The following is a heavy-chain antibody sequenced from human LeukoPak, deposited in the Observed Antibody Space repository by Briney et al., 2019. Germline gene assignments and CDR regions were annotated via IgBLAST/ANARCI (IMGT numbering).Heavy chain of an antibody. CDR3: ARSPWFDP. CDR1: GHTYTRYD. J-gene: IGHJ5*02. CDR2: VNPNSGNT. V-gene: IGHV1-8*01. Sequence: ASVEVLCEACGHTYTRYDIICVTQASGKGLEWMGWVNPNSGNTGYAQKFQCRVTMTRNTSISTAYMELSSLRSEDTAVYYCARSPWFDPWGQGTLVTVSS.